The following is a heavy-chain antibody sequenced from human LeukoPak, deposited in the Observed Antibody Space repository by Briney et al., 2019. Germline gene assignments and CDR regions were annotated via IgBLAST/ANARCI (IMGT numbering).Heavy chain of an antibody. Sequence: EASVKVSCKASGYTFTTCAIHWVRQAPGQRLEWMGWINTGNGNTKYSQKFQGRVTITRDTSASTAYMELSSLRSEDTAAYHCARVGGGYYGALDYWGQGTLVTVSS. CDR3: ARVGGGYYGALDY. CDR1: GYTFTTCA. V-gene: IGHV1-3*04. J-gene: IGHJ4*02. D-gene: IGHD3-10*01. CDR2: INTGNGNT.